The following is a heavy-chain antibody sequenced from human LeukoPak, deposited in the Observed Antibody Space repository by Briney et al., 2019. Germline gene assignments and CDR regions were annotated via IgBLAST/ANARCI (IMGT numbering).Heavy chain of an antibody. V-gene: IGHV4-39*01. J-gene: IGHJ4*02. D-gene: IGHD3-10*01. CDR3: ARHFLYYDWGTYYPFDY. CDR2: IFDSGST. Sequence: PSETLSLTCTVSGGSISSSTSYWGCVRQAPGNGLEWIGSIFDSGSTYHNPSLKSRVSVSGDTSKNQFFLKLNSVTAADTAIYYCARHFLYYDWGTYYPFDYWGQGTLVTVSS. CDR1: GGSISSSTSY.